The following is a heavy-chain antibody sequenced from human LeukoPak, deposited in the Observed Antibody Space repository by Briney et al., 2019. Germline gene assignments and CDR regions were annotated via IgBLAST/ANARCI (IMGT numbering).Heavy chain of an antibody. CDR2: ISGSGGST. D-gene: IGHD6-13*01. CDR1: GFTFSSYG. V-gene: IGHV3-23*01. Sequence: AGGSLRLSCAASGFTFSSYGMSWVRQAPGKGLEWVSAISGSGGSTYYADSVKGRFTISRDNSKNTLYLQMNSLRAEDTAVYYCAKTDSALSIAAAGTVWGQGTLVTVSS. CDR3: AKTDSALSIAAAGTV. J-gene: IGHJ4*02.